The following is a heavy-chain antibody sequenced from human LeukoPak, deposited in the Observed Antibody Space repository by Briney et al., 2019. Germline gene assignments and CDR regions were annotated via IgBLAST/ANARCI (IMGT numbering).Heavy chain of an antibody. CDR3: ATYSTSYSSGWYTSGYFDY. J-gene: IGHJ4*02. CDR1: GGSISSYY. V-gene: IGHV4-59*01. CDR2: IYYSGST. Sequence: SETLSLTCTVSGGSISSYYWSWIRQPPGKGLEWIGYIYYSGSTNYNPSLKSRVTISVDTSKNQFSLKLSSVSAADTAVYYRATYSTSYSSGWYTSGYFDYWGQGTLVTVSS. D-gene: IGHD6-19*01.